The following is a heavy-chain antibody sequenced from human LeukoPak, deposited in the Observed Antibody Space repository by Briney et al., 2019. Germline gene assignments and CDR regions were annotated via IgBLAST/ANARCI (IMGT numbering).Heavy chain of an antibody. D-gene: IGHD1-26*01. CDR1: GYIFTSYY. CDR2: INPSGGNT. CDR3: ARSTLVGATRDY. V-gene: IGHV1-46*01. J-gene: IGHJ4*02. Sequence: ASVKVSCKASGYIFTSYYIHWVRQAPGQGLEWMGIINPSGGNTNYAQKFQGRVTMTRDTSTSTVYMELSSLRSEDTAVYYCARSTLVGATRDYRGQGTLVTVSS.